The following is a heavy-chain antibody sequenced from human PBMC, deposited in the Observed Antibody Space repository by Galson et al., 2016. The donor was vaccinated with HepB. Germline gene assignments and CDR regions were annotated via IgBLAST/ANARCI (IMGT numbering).Heavy chain of an antibody. Sequence: SLRLSCAASGFTFDDFLMHWVRQGPDKGLEWVALISYDGASQYYADSVKGRFTISRDNSKNTLSLQMTSLRPEDTGRYYCARGESGSYSYWGQGTLVSVSP. CDR3: ARGESGSYSY. CDR2: ISYDGASQ. CDR1: GFTFDDFL. V-gene: IGHV3-30-3*01. J-gene: IGHJ4*02. D-gene: IGHD1-26*01.